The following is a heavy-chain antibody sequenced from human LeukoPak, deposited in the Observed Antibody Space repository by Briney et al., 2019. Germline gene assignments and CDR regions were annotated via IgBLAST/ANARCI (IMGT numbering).Heavy chain of an antibody. J-gene: IGHJ6*03. V-gene: IGHV3-30*04. CDR1: GFAFSTYT. Sequence: PGRSLRLSCAASGFAFSTYTMHWVRQAPGKGLEWVAFIRDDGSNKYYADSVKGRFTISRDNSKNTLYLQMNSLRAEDSAVYYCAKASGYYSYNYYYYMDVWGKGTTVAVSS. CDR3: AKASGYYSYNYYYYMDV. CDR2: IRDDGSNK. D-gene: IGHD3-3*01.